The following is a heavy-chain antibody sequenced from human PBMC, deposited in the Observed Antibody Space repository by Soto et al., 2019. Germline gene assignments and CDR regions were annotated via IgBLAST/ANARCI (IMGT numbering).Heavy chain of an antibody. V-gene: IGHV3-23*01. CDR2: MSGTGKTT. Sequence: LRLSSAASRFTFSSYGMSWVRQASGRRPAWVSGMSGTGKTTNYADSLRGRFTISRDNFANMVYHQMSNLRIADTATYFCAKECKLVMPCFDSWGQGAL. CDR3: AKECKLVMPCFDS. J-gene: IGHJ4*02. CDR1: RFTFSSYG. D-gene: IGHD6-13*01.